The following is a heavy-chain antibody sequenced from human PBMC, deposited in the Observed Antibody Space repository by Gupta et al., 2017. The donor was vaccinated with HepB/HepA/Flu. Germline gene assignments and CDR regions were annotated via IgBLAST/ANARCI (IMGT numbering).Heavy chain of an antibody. CDR3: ARRRLATHYYFDY. Sequence: QLQLQESGPGLVKPSETLSLTCTAPGGSISSSSYYWGWIRQPPGKGLEWIGSIYYSGSTYYNPSLKSRVTISVDTSKNQFSLKLSSVTAADTAVYYCARRRLATHYYFDYWGQGTLVTVSS. CDR1: GGSISSSSYY. J-gene: IGHJ4*02. D-gene: IGHD6-19*01. V-gene: IGHV4-39*01. CDR2: IYYSGST.